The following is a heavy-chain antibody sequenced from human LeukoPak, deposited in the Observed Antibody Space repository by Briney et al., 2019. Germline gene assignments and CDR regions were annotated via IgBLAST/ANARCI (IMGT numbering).Heavy chain of an antibody. Sequence: EASVTVSFKASGGTFISYAISWVRQAPGQGLEWMGGIIPIFGTANYAQKFQGRVTITADESTSTAYMELSSLRSEDTAVYYCAREKDAFCSDWGQGTLVTVSS. CDR1: GGTFISYA. CDR2: IIPIFGTA. D-gene: IGHD2-15*01. V-gene: IGHV1-69*13. J-gene: IGHJ4*02. CDR3: AREKDAFCSD.